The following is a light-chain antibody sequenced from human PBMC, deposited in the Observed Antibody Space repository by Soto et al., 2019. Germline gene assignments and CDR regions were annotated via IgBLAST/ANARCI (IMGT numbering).Light chain of an antibody. CDR3: QQYGSSPPT. Sequence: EIVLTQSPGTLSLSPGERATLFCRASQSVSDRYLAWYQRKPGQAPRLLIYAASSRAAGIADRFSGSGSGTDFTLTISRLEPEDFAMYYCQQYGSSPPTFGQGTKVDIK. CDR1: QSVSDRY. CDR2: AAS. J-gene: IGKJ1*01. V-gene: IGKV3-20*01.